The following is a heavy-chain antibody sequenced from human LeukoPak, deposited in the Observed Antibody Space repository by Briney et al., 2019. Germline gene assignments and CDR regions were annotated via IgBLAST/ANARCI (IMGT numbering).Heavy chain of an antibody. CDR1: GFTFSSYG. V-gene: IGHV3-30*02. J-gene: IGHJ3*02. CDR3: ARPTVTAFDI. CDR2: IRYDGSNK. Sequence: GGSLRLSCAASGFTFSSYGMHWVRQAPGKGLEWVAFIRYDGSNKYYADSVKGRFTISRDNSKNTLYLQMNSLRAEDTAVYYCARPTVTAFDIWGQGTMVTVSS. D-gene: IGHD4-17*01.